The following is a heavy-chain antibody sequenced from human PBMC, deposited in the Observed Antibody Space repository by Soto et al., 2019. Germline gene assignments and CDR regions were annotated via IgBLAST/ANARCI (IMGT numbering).Heavy chain of an antibody. V-gene: IGHV3-23*01. CDR3: AKGIAAPGTGWFDP. CDR2: ISGGGGSI. D-gene: IGHD6-13*01. J-gene: IGHJ5*02. CDR1: GFTFSNYA. Sequence: EVQLLESGGGLVQPGGSLRLSCAASGFTFSNYAMDWVRQAPGKGLEWGSGISGGGGSIYYADSVKGRFIISRDNSKNTLYLQMNSLRAEDTAIYYCAKGIAAPGTGWFDPWGQGILVTVSS.